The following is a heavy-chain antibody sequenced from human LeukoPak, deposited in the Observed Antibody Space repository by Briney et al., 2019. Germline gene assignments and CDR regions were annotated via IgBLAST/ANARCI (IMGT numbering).Heavy chain of an antibody. CDR1: GFTFSSYG. Sequence: GGSLRLSCAASGFTFSSYGMHWVRQAPGKGLEWVAVIWYDGSKEYHADSVKGRFTISRDNSKNMLFLQMSSLRGEDTAVYYCVKGACSSTSCALGFWGQGTLVIVSS. V-gene: IGHV3-30*02. CDR2: IWYDGSKE. D-gene: IGHD2-2*01. J-gene: IGHJ4*02. CDR3: VKGACSSTSCALGF.